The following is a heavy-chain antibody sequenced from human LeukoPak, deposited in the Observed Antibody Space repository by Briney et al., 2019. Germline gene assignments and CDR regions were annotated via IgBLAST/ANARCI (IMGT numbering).Heavy chain of an antibody. Sequence: GGSLRLSCAASGFTFSSYSMNWVRQAPGKGLEWVSSISSSSSYIYYADSVKGRFTISRDNAKNSLYLQMNSLRAEDTAVYYCARGHGFAYYYDSSGYYTFDYWGQGTLVTVSS. V-gene: IGHV3-21*01. CDR1: GFTFSSYS. CDR2: ISSSSSYI. J-gene: IGHJ4*02. CDR3: ARGHGFAYYYDSSGYYTFDY. D-gene: IGHD3-22*01.